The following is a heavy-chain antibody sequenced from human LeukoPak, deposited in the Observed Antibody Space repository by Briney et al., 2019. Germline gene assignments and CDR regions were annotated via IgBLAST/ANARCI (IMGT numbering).Heavy chain of an antibody. Sequence: SQTLSLTCTVSGGSITSGGYYWSWVRQLPGKGLEWIGYIYYSGTTSYNPSLKSRLTISLDTSENQFSLKLSSVTAADTAVYYCARGSTGDKSNNWGQGTLVTVSS. CDR2: IYYSGTT. J-gene: IGHJ4*02. V-gene: IGHV4-31*03. CDR1: GGSITSGGYY. D-gene: IGHD7-27*01. CDR3: ARGSTGDKSNN.